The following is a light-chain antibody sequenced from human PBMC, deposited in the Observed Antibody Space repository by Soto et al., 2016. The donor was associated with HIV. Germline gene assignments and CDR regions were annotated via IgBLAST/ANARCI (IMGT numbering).Light chain of an antibody. CDR2: DDD. J-gene: IGLJ3*02. Sequence: SYVVTQSPPLSVAPGKTARITCRGDNIGTKSVHWYQQKPGQAPVLVVYDDDDRPSGIPDRFFGSNSGNTATLTITRVEAGDEADFYCQVWDITTEHRVFGGGTKLTVL. CDR1: NIGTKS. CDR3: QVWDITTEHRV. V-gene: IGLV3-21*03.